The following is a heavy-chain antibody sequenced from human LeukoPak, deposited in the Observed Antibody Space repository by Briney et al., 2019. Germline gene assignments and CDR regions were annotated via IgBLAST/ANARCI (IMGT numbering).Heavy chain of an antibody. CDR3: ARDSPGYLAYDS. CDR2: VSGTGSNT. Sequence: GGSLRLSCAASGFTYSTYAMAWVRRAPGKGLEWVSTVSGTGSNTFYADSVKGRFTISRDNSKNTLYLQMNSLRAEDTAVYYCARDSPGYLAYDSWGQGTLVTVSS. CDR1: GFTYSTYA. D-gene: IGHD1-1*01. J-gene: IGHJ4*02. V-gene: IGHV3-23*01.